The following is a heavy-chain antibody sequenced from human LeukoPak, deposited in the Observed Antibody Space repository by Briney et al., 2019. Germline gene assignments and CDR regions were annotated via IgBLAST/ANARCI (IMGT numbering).Heavy chain of an antibody. J-gene: IGHJ6*03. Sequence: PSETLSLTCTVSGGSISSYYWSWIRQPPGKGLEWIGYIYTSGSTNYNPSLKSRVTISVDTSKNQFSQKLSSVTAADTAVYYCARQNSGYYYMDVWGKGTTVTVSS. V-gene: IGHV4-4*09. CDR2: IYTSGST. D-gene: IGHD3-10*01. CDR3: ARQNSGYYYMDV. CDR1: GGSISSYY.